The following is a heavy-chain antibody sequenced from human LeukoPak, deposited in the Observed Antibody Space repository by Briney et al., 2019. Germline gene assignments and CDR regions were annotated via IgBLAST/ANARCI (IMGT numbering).Heavy chain of an antibody. D-gene: IGHD5-18*01. CDR1: GFTFSDFG. CDR2: IWYDGSNK. J-gene: IGHJ4*02. V-gene: IGHV3-33*01. Sequence: PGGSLRLSCEASGFTFSDFGMHWVRQAPGKGLEWVASIWYDGSNKCYADSVKGRFTISRDNYEKTLSLKMTSLRAEDTATYYCAREWGEVHGYGYGKAFNFWGQGTLVTVSS. CDR3: AREWGEVHGYGYGKAFNF.